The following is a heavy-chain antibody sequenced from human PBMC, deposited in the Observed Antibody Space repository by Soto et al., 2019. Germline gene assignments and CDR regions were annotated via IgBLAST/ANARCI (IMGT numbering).Heavy chain of an antibody. CDR1: EFTFSNYG. CDR3: AKEYCGGHCSSDYFDS. V-gene: IGHV3-30*18. D-gene: IGHD2-21*01. Sequence: QVQLVESGGGVVQPGRSLRLSCAASEFTFSNYGMHWVRQAPGNGLEWVAVISRDGSVRYYADSVKGRFTISRDNSKNXLYLQVNNLRAEDTAVYYCAKEYCGGHCSSDYFDSWGQGTLVTVSS. J-gene: IGHJ4*02. CDR2: ISRDGSVR.